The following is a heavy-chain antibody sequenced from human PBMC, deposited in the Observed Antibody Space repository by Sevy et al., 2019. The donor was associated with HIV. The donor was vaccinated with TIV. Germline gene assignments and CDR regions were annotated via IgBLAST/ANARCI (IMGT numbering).Heavy chain of an antibody. CDR3: TRPLATADTPEYFFDY. V-gene: IGHV3-49*03. Sequence: GGSLRLSCTSSGFTFGDYAMSWFRQAPGKGLEWVAFIRRNSHEPYVGTTEYAASVKGRFTISRDDSKSMAYLQMNSLKTEDTAVYYCTRPLATADTPEYFFDYWGQGILVTVSS. CDR1: GFTFGDYA. D-gene: IGHD5-12*01. J-gene: IGHJ4*02. CDR2: IRRNSHEPYVGTT.